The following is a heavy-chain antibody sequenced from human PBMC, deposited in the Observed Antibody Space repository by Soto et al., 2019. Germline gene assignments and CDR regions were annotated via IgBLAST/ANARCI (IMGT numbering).Heavy chain of an antibody. CDR1: GYSLSDLS. CDR3: ATLPRKIERTPAPIWRFDS. Sequence: ASVKVSCKGSGYSLSDLSIHWVRQAPGKGLEWMGGLDAEDGETIYAQKLQGRGTMTEDTSTDTAYMELSSRTSEDTAMYYCATLPRKIERTPAPIWRFDSWGQGTRATVSS. CDR2: LDAEDGET. D-gene: IGHD2-2*01. V-gene: IGHV1-24*01. J-gene: IGHJ4*02.